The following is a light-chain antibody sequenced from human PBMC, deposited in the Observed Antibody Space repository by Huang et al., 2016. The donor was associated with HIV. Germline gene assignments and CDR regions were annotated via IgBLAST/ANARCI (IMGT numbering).Light chain of an antibody. Sequence: DIQITQSPSSLSASVGDTVIITCRASQNIKRYLNWYQQEPGKAPKLLISAASNLQSGVPSTFSGSGSGTDFTLTINSLQPEDSATYYCPQSARTPRTFGQGTKLEI. CDR2: AAS. CDR3: PQSARTPRT. J-gene: IGKJ2*01. V-gene: IGKV1-39*01. CDR1: QNIKRY.